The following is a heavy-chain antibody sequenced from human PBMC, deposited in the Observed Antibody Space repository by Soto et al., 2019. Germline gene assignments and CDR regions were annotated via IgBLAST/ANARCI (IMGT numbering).Heavy chain of an antibody. D-gene: IGHD3-3*02. Sequence: GASVNVSCKASGGIFRSYTFSWVRQAPGRGLEWMGGLIRIFHTSTYAQNFQGRVTITADESTSTAYMELINLRSDDTAVYYCVQRRDGSNSAFFDYWGQGPLVPVSS. CDR2: LIRIFHTS. CDR3: VQRRDGSNSAFFDY. CDR1: GGIFRSYT. V-gene: IGHV1-69*13. J-gene: IGHJ4*02.